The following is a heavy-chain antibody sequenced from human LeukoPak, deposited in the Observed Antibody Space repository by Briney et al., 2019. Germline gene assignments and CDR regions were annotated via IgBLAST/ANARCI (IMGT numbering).Heavy chain of an antibody. CDR2: IYYSGST. V-gene: IGHV4-61*10. Sequence: SQTLSLTCTVSGGSVSSATYYWSWIRQPAGEGLGWIGYIYYSGSTNYNPSLKSRVTISVDTSKNQFSLKLSSVTAADTAVYYCARGVGPAAIRRERIYYYMDVWGKGTTVTVSS. J-gene: IGHJ6*03. CDR1: GGSVSSATYY. D-gene: IGHD2-2*02. CDR3: ARGVGPAAIRRERIYYYMDV.